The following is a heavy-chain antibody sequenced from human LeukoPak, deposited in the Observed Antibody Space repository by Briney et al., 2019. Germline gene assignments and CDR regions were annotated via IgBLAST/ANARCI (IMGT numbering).Heavy chain of an antibody. CDR3: ARGLQTDYLPSYYYYMDV. Sequence: ASVKVSCKASGYTFTGYYLHWVRQAPGQGLEWMGWINPNSGGTKYAQKFQGRVTMTRDTSISTAYMELSRLRSDDTAAYYCARGLQTDYLPSYYYYMDVWGKGTTVTVSS. V-gene: IGHV1-2*02. CDR1: GYTFTGYY. D-gene: IGHD3-10*01. J-gene: IGHJ6*03. CDR2: INPNSGGT.